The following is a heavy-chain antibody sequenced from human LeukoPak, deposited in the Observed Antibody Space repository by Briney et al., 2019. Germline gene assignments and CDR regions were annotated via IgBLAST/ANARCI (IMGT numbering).Heavy chain of an antibody. CDR1: GGTFSSYA. V-gene: IGHV1-69*04. D-gene: IGHD5-24*01. J-gene: IGHJ4*02. CDR2: IIPILGIA. CDR3: ARGDGYSTNFDY. Sequence: SVKVSCKASGGTFSSYAISWVRRAPGQGLEWMGRIIPILGIANYAQKFQGRVTITADKSTSTAYMELSSLRYEDTAVYYCARGDGYSTNFDYWGQGTLVTVSS.